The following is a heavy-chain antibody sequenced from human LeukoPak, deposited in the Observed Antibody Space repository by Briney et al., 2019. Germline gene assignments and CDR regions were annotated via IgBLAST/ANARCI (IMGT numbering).Heavy chain of an antibody. J-gene: IGHJ6*04. CDR2: IYHSGST. Sequence: SETLSLTCAVSGGSISSSNWWSWVRQPPGKGLEWIGEIYHSGSTNYNPSLKSRVTISVDKSKNQFTLKLSSVTAADTAVYYCARTIVVPAATPLGRYYGMDVWGKGTTVTVSS. D-gene: IGHD2-2*01. CDR3: ARTIVVPAATPLGRYYGMDV. V-gene: IGHV4-4*02. CDR1: GGSISSSNW.